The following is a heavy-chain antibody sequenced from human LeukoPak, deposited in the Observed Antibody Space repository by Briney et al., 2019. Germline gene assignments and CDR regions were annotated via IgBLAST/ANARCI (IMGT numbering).Heavy chain of an antibody. CDR1: GFTFSSYW. CDR2: IKQDGSEK. J-gene: IGHJ4*02. Sequence: GGSLRLSCAASGFTFSSYWMSWVRQAPGKGLEWVASIKQDGSEKYYVDSVKGRFTISRDNAKNSLYLQMNSLRAEDTAVYYCARDRGHYYGSGSYVDYWGQGTLVTVSS. V-gene: IGHV3-7*01. CDR3: ARDRGHYYGSGSYVDY. D-gene: IGHD3-10*01.